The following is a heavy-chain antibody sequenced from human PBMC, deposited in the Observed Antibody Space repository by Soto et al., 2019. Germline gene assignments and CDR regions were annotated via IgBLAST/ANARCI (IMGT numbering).Heavy chain of an antibody. CDR1: GFTFSNAW. CDR2: IKSKTDGGTT. J-gene: IGHJ4*02. CDR3: TTDMAHGVVVAATKWVYYFDY. Sequence: GGSLRLSCAASGFTFSNAWMNWVRQAPGKGLEWVGRIKSKTDGGTTDYAAPVKGRFTISRDDSKNTLYLQMNSLKTEDTAVYYCTTDMAHGVVVAATKWVYYFDYWGQGTLVTVSS. D-gene: IGHD2-15*01. V-gene: IGHV3-15*07.